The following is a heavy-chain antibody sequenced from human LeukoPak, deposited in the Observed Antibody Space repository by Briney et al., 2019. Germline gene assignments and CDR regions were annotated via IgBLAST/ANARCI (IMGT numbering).Heavy chain of an antibody. CDR3: ARWYSSSWYYFDY. CDR1: GGSISSYY. Sequence: PSETLSLTCTVSGGSISSYYWSWIRQPPGKGLEWIGYIYYSGSTNYNPSLKSRVTISVDTSKNQFSLKLSSVTAADTAVYYCARWYSSSWYYFDYWGQGTVVTVSS. J-gene: IGHJ4*02. V-gene: IGHV4-59*01. CDR2: IYYSGST. D-gene: IGHD6-13*01.